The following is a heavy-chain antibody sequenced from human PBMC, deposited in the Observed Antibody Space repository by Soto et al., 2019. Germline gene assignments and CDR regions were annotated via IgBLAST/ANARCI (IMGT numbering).Heavy chain of an antibody. CDR1: GYIFVNYG. V-gene: IGHV1-18*01. D-gene: IGHD3-16*01. CDR2: ISPYSGKT. J-gene: IGHJ6*02. CDR3: AMVDNYVTPTPQDV. Sequence: QVQLVQSGDEVRKPGSSVKVSCKASGYIFVNYGIAWVRQAPGQGLEWMGWISPYSGKTHYASKVQGRLTMTTDTSTSTAYRDLGSLTSDDTAVYYCAMVDNYVTPTPQDVWGQGTTVTVSS.